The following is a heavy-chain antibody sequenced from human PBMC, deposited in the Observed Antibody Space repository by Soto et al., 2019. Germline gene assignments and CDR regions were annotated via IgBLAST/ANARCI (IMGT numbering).Heavy chain of an antibody. CDR3: ARDLYDSSGYYGY. J-gene: IGHJ4*02. D-gene: IGHD3-22*01. CDR2: ISYDGSNK. CDR1: GFTFSSYA. V-gene: IGHV3-30-3*01. Sequence: QVQLVESGGGVVQPGRSLRLSCAASGFTFSSYAMHWVRQAPGKGLEWVAVISYDGSNKYYADSVKGRFTISRDNSKNTLYLQMNSLRAEDTAVYYCARDLYDSSGYYGYWGQGTLVTVSS.